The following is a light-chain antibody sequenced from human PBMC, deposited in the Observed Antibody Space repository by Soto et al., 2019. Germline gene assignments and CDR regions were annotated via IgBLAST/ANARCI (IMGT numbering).Light chain of an antibody. CDR2: GAS. CDR1: ESVTSN. V-gene: IGKV3-15*01. Sequence: EIVMTQSPATLSVSPGERAILSCRVSESVTSNLAWYQQKPGQAPRLLIYGASTRATGVPGRFSGSGSGTEFTLTISSLQSEDFAVYYCQQYNNWPRVFGPGTKVDIK. J-gene: IGKJ3*01. CDR3: QQYNNWPRV.